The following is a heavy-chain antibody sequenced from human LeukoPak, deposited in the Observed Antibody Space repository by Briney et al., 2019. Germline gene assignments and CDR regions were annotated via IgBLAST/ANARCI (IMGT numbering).Heavy chain of an antibody. CDR1: GGFISSYY. CDR2: IYTSGST. V-gene: IGHV4-4*07. CDR3: ARDTYGSYVGARYDY. D-gene: IGHD1-26*01. J-gene: IGHJ4*02. Sequence: SETLSLTCTVSGGFISSYYWSWIRQPAGKGLEWIGRIYTSGSTNYNPSLKSRVTMSVDTSKNQFSLKLSSVTAADTAVYYCARDTYGSYVGARYDYWGQGTLVTVSS.